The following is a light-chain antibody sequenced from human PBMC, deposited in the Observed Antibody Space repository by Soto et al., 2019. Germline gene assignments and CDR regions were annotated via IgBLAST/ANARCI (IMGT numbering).Light chain of an antibody. Sequence: QAVVTQPPSVSGAPGQRVTISCTGSSSNIGTPYDVHWYQQLPGTAPKLLIYANSNRPSGVPDRFSGSKSGTSASLAITGLQADDEADYYCQSYDSSLSGHVVFGGGTKLTVL. CDR3: QSYDSSLSGHVV. V-gene: IGLV1-40*01. J-gene: IGLJ2*01. CDR2: ANS. CDR1: SSNIGTPYD.